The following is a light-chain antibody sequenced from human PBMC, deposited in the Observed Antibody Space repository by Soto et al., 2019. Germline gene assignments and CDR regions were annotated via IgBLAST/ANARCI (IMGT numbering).Light chain of an antibody. J-gene: IGLJ1*01. Sequence: QAVVTQPPSVSGAPGQRVTISCTGSSSNIGAGYDVHWYQQLPGTAPKLLIYGNSNRPSEVPDRFSGSKSGTSASLAITGLQAEDEADYYCQSYDSSLSGYVFGTGTKVTVL. CDR3: QSYDSSLSGYV. V-gene: IGLV1-40*01. CDR1: SSNIGAGYD. CDR2: GNS.